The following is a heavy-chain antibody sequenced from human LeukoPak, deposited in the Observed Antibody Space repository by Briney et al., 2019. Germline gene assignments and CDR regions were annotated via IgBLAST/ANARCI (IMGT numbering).Heavy chain of an antibody. D-gene: IGHD6-19*01. V-gene: IGHV3-33*01. CDR2: IWYDGSNK. CDR3: ARDGYSSGWYGPDY. Sequence: GGSLRLSCAASGFTFSSYGMHWVRQAPGKGLEWVAVIWYDGSNKCYADSVKGRFTISRDNSKNTLYLQMNSLRAEDTAVYYCARDGYSSGWYGPDYWGQGTLVTVSS. CDR1: GFTFSSYG. J-gene: IGHJ4*02.